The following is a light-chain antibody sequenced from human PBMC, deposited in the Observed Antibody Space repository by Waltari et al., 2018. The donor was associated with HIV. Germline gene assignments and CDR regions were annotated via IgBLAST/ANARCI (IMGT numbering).Light chain of an antibody. CDR2: DAS. Sequence: ETVLTQSPGTLSLSPGERATLSCRASQSVSGYLAWYQQKPGQAPRLLIYDASSRATGIPARFSGSESGTDFTLTISSLEPEDFAVYYCHQRSNWPQTFGQGTKVEIK. V-gene: IGKV3-11*01. J-gene: IGKJ1*01. CDR3: HQRSNWPQT. CDR1: QSVSGY.